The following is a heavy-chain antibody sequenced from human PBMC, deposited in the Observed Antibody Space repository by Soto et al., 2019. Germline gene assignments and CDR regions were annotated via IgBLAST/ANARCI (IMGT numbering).Heavy chain of an antibody. V-gene: IGHV1-18*01. Sequence: QVQLVQSGAEVKKPGASVKVSCKASGYTFASYAISWMRQAPGQGLEWMGWISAYNGNTNYAQKLQGRVTMTTDTTTRPAFMGLGGLGFERPGVEFLAREPPPPDLWGQGNLVTLPS. CDR2: ISAYNGNT. CDR1: GYTFASYA. J-gene: IGHJ5*02. CDR3: AREPPPPDL.